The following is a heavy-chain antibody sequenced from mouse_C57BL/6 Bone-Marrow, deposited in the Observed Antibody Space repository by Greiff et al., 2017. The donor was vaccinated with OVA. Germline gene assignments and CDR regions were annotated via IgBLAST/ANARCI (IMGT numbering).Heavy chain of an antibody. CDR1: GFSLTSYG. D-gene: IGHD2-5*01. J-gene: IGHJ3*01. V-gene: IGHV2-2*01. CDR2: IWSGGST. Sequence: VMLVESGPGLVQPSQSLSITCTVSGFSLTSYGVHWVRQSPGKGLEWLGVIWSGGSTDYNAAFISRLSISKDNSKSQVFFKMNSLQADDTAIYYCARNEAYYSITWFAYWGQGTLVTVSA. CDR3: ARNEAYYSITWFAY.